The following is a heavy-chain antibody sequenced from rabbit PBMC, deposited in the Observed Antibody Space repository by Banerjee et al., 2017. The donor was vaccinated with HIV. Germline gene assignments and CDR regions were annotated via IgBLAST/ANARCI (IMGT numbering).Heavy chain of an antibody. D-gene: IGHD4-2*01. V-gene: IGHV1S45*01. CDR3: AREDDSGSFDL. CDR1: GFSFSSGYD. Sequence: QEQLVESGGGLVQPGASPTLTCKASGFSFSSGYDMCWVRQAPGKGLEWIACIYAGSSGSTYYASWAKGRFTISKTSSTTVTLQMTSLTAADTATYFCAREDDSGSFDLWGPGTLVTVS. J-gene: IGHJ4*01. CDR2: IYAGSSGST.